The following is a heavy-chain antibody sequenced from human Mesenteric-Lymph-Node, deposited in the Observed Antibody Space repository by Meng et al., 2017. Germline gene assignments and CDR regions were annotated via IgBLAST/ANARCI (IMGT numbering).Heavy chain of an antibody. Sequence: GESLKISCAASGFTFSSYAMHWVRQAPGKGLEWVANIKQDGSEKYYVDSVKGRFTISRDNAKNSLYLQMNSLRAEDTAVYYCARDHGFLNWFDPWGQGTLVTVSS. CDR2: IKQDGSEK. V-gene: IGHV3-7*01. J-gene: IGHJ5*02. CDR1: GFTFSSYA. D-gene: IGHD2/OR15-2a*01. CDR3: ARDHGFLNWFDP.